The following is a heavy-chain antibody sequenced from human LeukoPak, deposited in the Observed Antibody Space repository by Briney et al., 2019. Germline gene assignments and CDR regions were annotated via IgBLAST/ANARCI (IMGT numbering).Heavy chain of an antibody. CDR1: GGSISSGHYW. J-gene: IGHJ4*02. V-gene: IGHV4-39*01. CDR2: IYYSGNT. D-gene: IGHD2-15*01. CDR3: VRQRGVGSWSFDY. Sequence: SETLSLTCTVSGGSISSGHYWWGWIRQPPGKGLDWIGSIYYSGNTHYNPSLQSRVTVSVDTSKNQFSLKLTSVTAADTAVYYCVRQRGVGSWSFDYWGQGNLVTVSS.